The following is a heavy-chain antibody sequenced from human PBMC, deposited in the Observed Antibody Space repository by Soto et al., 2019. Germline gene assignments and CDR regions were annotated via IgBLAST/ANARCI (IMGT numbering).Heavy chain of an antibody. CDR1: GGSISSGGYY. CDR3: ARGYSSSSIGAFDI. J-gene: IGHJ3*02. D-gene: IGHD6-13*01. CDR2: IYYSGST. V-gene: IGHV4-31*03. Sequence: SETLSLTCTVSGGSISSGGYYWSWIRQHPGKGLEWIGYIYYSGSTYYNPSLKSRVTISVDTSKNQFSLKLSSVTAADTAVYYCARGYSSSSIGAFDIWGQGTMVTVSS.